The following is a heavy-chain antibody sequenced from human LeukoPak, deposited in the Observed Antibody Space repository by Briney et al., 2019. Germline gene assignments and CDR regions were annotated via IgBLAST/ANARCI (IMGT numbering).Heavy chain of an antibody. CDR1: GGSFSGYY. J-gene: IGHJ6*03. Sequence: SETLSLTCAVYGGSFSGYYWSWIRQPPGKGLEWIGEINHSGSTNYNPSLKSRVTISVDTSKNQFSLKLSSVTAADTAVYYCARFKRYCSGGSCYYYYYYYMDDWGQGTLVTVSS. CDR2: INHSGST. V-gene: IGHV4-34*01. D-gene: IGHD2-15*01. CDR3: ARFKRYCSGGSCYYYYYYYMDD.